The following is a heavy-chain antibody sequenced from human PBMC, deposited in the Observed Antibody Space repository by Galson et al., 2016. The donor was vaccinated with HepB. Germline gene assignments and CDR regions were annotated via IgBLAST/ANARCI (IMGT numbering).Heavy chain of an antibody. CDR2: ISGYNGDT. J-gene: IGHJ3*02. V-gene: IGHV1-18*01. Sequence: SVKVSCKASGYIFVNYGLSWVRQAPGQGLEWMGLISGYNGDTKYAQKFQGRVTMTTDTSTSTAYMDLRSLRSDDTAVYYCARDPSSGTYYGAFDIWGQGTMVTVSS. D-gene: IGHD3-22*01. CDR3: ARDPSSGTYYGAFDI. CDR1: GYIFVNYG.